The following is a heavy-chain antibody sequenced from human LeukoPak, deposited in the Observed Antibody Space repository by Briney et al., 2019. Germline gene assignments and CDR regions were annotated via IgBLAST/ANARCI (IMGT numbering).Heavy chain of an antibody. V-gene: IGHV3-15*01. Sequence: NPGGSLRLSCAASGFTFSNAWMSWVRQAPGKGLEWVGRIKSKTDGGTTDYAAPVKGRFTISRDDSKNTLYLQMNSLKTEDAAVYYCSTVGKFVAPLNRGVDYWGQGTLVTVSS. J-gene: IGHJ4*02. CDR1: GFTFSNAW. D-gene: IGHD2-15*01. CDR3: STVGKFVAPLNRGVDY. CDR2: IKSKTDGGTT.